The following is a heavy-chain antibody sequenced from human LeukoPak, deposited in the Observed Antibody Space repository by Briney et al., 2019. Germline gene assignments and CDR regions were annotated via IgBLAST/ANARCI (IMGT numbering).Heavy chain of an antibody. CDR1: GFTFSSYG. V-gene: IGHV3-48*04. D-gene: IGHD2-2*01. J-gene: IGHJ4*02. Sequence: QPGGSLRLSCAASGFTFSSYGMHWVRQAPGKGLQWVSDISSSGTTIYYADSVKGRFTISRDNAKNSLYLQMNSLRAEDTAVYYCARKYCSTTSCLFDNWGQGTLVTVSS. CDR3: ARKYCSTTSCLFDN. CDR2: ISSSGTTI.